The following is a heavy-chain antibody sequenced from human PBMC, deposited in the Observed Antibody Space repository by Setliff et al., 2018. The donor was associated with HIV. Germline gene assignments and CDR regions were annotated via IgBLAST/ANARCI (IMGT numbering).Heavy chain of an antibody. Sequence: SETLSLTCTVSGGSIGSDDYYWTWIRQAAGKGLEWIGRIYTRGNTNYNPSLRSRVTMSVDTSKNQFSLKVTSVTAADTAVYYCTRDLWGDDYYYNNMDVWGKGTTVTVSS. V-gene: IGHV4-61*02. J-gene: IGHJ6*03. CDR2: IYTRGNT. CDR1: GGSIGSDDYY. D-gene: IGHD2-21*02. CDR3: TRDLWGDDYYYNNMDV.